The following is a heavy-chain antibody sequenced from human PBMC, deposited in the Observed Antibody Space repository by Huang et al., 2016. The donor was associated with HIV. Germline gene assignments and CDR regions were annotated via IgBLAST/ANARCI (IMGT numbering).Heavy chain of an antibody. CDR2: ISGSRSHK. CDR1: GFTFSDYS. J-gene: IGHJ6*02. V-gene: IGHV3-21*01. CDR3: ARDYSGSYFGLNYYYGMDV. Sequence: EVQLVESGGGLVKPGGSLRLSCAASGFTFSDYSMNWVRQAPGKVREWVSSISGSRSHKYYADSVKGRFTISRDNAKKSLYLQMNSLRVEDTAVYYCARDYSGSYFGLNYYYGMDVWGQGTTVTVSS. D-gene: IGHD1-26*01.